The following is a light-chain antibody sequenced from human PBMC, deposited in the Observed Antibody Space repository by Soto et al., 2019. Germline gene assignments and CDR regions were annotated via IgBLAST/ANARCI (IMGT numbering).Light chain of an antibody. V-gene: IGKV1-39*01. CDR2: AAS. Sequence: DIQMTQSPSSLSASVGDRVTITCRASQSISRNLNWYQQKPGKAPQLLIYAASSLQSGVPSRFSGSGSGTDFTLTISSLQPEDFATYYCQQSYSTSPFTFGPGTKVDIK. CDR3: QQSYSTSPFT. CDR1: QSISRN. J-gene: IGKJ3*01.